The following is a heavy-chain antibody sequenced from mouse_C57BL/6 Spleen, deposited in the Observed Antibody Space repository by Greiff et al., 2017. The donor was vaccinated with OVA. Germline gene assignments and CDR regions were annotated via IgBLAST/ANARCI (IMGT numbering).Heavy chain of an antibody. Sequence: VPLQQPGAELVRPGSSVKLSFKSSCYPFTSSLMHWVKQRPIQCLEWIGNIDPSDSETHYNQKFTDKATLTVDKSSSTAYMQLSSLTSEDSAVYYCANDYDGGFAYWGQGTLVTVSA. J-gene: IGHJ3*01. CDR2: IDPSDSET. CDR3: ANDYDGGFAY. V-gene: IGHV1-52*01. CDR1: CYPFTSSL. D-gene: IGHD2-4*01.